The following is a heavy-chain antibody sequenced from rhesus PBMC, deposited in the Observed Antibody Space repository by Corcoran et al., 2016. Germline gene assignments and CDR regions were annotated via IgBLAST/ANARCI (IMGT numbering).Heavy chain of an antibody. Sequence: QVQLQESGPGLVKPSETLSLTCAVSGGSISDSYYWSWIRQPPGKGLEWIGYIYGSSGSPYNNPSLKSRVTISTDTSKTQFSLKLSSVTAADTAVYYCAREGGWGYGLDSWGQGVVVTVSS. V-gene: IGHV4S7*01. CDR2: IYGSSGSP. CDR1: GGSISDSYY. D-gene: IGHD6-37*01. CDR3: AREGGWGYGLDS. J-gene: IGHJ6*01.